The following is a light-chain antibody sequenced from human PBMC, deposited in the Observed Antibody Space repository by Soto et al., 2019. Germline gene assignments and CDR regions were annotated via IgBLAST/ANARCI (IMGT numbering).Light chain of an antibody. CDR1: QSVSSSA. Sequence: EIFLTQSPGSLSLSPWERATLSWRASQSVSSSALAWYQQKPGQAPRRLIYGASSRATGIPDRFSGSGSGTDFTLTIRRLEPEDFAVYYCQYYGTSPQTFGQGTKVDIK. CDR3: QYYGTSPQT. J-gene: IGKJ1*01. V-gene: IGKV3-20*01. CDR2: GAS.